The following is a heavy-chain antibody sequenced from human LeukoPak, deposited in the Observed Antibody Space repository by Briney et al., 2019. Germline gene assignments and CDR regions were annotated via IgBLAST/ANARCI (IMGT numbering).Heavy chain of an antibody. CDR3: AKDHGSGGSFCDY. J-gene: IGHJ4*02. Sequence: GGSLRLSCAASGFTISSYGMHWVRQAPGKGLEWVAFIRYDGSNKYYADSVKGRFTISRDNSKNTLYLQMNSLRAEDTAVYYCAKDHGSGGSFCDYWGQGTLVTVSS. CDR1: GFTISSYG. D-gene: IGHD2-15*01. V-gene: IGHV3-30*02. CDR2: IRYDGSNK.